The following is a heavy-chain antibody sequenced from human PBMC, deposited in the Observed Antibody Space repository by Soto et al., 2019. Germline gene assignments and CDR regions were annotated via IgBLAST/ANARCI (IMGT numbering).Heavy chain of an antibody. CDR1: GGSVSSGSYY. CDR3: ARVYDDYYFDY. D-gene: IGHD1-1*01. V-gene: IGHV4-61*01. J-gene: IGHJ4*02. CDR2: IYYSGST. Sequence: SETLSLTCTVSGGSVSSGSYYWSWIRQPPGKGLEWIGYIYYSGSTNYNPSLKSRVTISVDTSKNQFSLKLSSVTAADTAVYYCARVYDDYYFDYWGQGTLVTVSS.